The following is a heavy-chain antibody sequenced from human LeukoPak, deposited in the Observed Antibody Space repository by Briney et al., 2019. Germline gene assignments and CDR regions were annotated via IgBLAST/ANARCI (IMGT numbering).Heavy chain of an antibody. V-gene: IGHV4-59*01. CDR1: GGSISSYY. D-gene: IGHD2-2*01. CDR3: ARDHLVVPAAGGRFYYYYYMDV. Sequence: SETLSLTCTVSGGSISSYYWSWIRQPPGKGLEWIGYIYYSGSTNYNPSLKSRVTISVDTSKNQFSLKLSSVTAADTAVYYCARDHLVVPAAGGRFYYYYYMDVWGKGTTVTVSS. CDR2: IYYSGST. J-gene: IGHJ6*03.